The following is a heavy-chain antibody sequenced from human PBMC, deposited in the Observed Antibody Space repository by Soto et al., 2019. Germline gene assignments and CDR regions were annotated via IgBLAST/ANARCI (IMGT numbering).Heavy chain of an antibody. Sequence: SETLSLTCAVYGGSFSGYYWSWIRQPPGKGLEWIGEINHSGSTNYNPSLKSRVTISVDTSKNQFSLKLSSVTAADTAVYYCARVPPKYSSQWGAFDIWGQGTMVTVSS. CDR2: INHSGST. J-gene: IGHJ3*02. CDR1: GGSFSGYY. D-gene: IGHD6-6*01. V-gene: IGHV4-34*01. CDR3: ARVPPKYSSQWGAFDI.